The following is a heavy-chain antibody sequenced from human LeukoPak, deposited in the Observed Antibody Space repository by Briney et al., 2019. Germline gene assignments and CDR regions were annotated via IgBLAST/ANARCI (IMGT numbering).Heavy chain of an antibody. CDR2: INPNSGGA. CDR1: GYTFTGYY. V-gene: IGHV1-2*02. CDR3: ARGPYHYYGDYEFDY. D-gene: IGHD4-17*01. Sequence: GASVKVSCKASGYTFTGYYMHWVRQAPGQGLEWMGWINPNSGGANYAQKFQGRVTMTRDTSISTAYMELSRLRSDDTAVYYCARGPYHYYGDYEFDYWGQGTLVTVSS. J-gene: IGHJ4*02.